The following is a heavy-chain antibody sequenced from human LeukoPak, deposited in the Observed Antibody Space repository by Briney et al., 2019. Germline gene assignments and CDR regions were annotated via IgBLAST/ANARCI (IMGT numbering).Heavy chain of an antibody. D-gene: IGHD3-22*01. CDR3: ASLSYYDLSGYFY. CDR2: INPNSGGT. CDR1: GYPFIGNY. J-gene: IGHJ4*02. V-gene: IGHV1-2*02. Sequence: ASVKVSCKASGYPFIGNYIHWVRQAPGQGLEWMGWINPNSGGTQYSQRFQGRVTLTRDTSITTGYMELSGLTSDDTAVYYCASLSYYDLSGYFYWGQGTLVTVSS.